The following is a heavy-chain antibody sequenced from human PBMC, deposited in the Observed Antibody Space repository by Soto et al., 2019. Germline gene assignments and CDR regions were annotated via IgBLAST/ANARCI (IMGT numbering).Heavy chain of an antibody. CDR3: ARERGGYGLFDS. V-gene: IGHV4-30-2*01. CDR2: IYPSGMP. CDR1: GGSTSNAAYS. J-gene: IGHJ4*02. D-gene: IGHD5-18*01. Sequence: SETLSLTCTVSGGSTSNAAYSWSWIRQPPGKGLEWIGYIYPSGMPFYNPSLRSRVTISIDRSNDQFSLNLKSVTAADTAVYYCARERGGYGLFDSWCQGTLVSVFS.